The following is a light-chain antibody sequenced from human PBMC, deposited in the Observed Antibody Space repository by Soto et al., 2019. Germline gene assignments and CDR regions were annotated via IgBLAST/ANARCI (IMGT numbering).Light chain of an antibody. CDR1: TSDVGSYSL. Sequence: QSALTQPASVSGSPGQSITISCTGTTSDVGSYSLVSWYQQHPGKAPKLMIYEGTKRPSGVSNRFSGSKSGNTASLTISGLQAEDEADYYCSSYAGSNSVVFGGGTQLTVL. J-gene: IGLJ2*01. CDR2: EGT. CDR3: SSYAGSNSVV. V-gene: IGLV2-14*02.